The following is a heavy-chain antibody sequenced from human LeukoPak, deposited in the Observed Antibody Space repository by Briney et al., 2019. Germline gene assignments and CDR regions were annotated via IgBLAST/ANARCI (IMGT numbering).Heavy chain of an antibody. CDR1: GFTFNAYA. D-gene: IGHD4/OR15-4a*01. V-gene: IGHV3-23*01. CDR3: AKGNSGYNGAYYYHFFDY. Sequence: GGSLRLSCAASGFTFNAYAMIWVRQAPGKGLKWVSSTGGGGGTYYANSLKGRFTISRDNSKNTLYRQMSSLRAEDTAVYYCAKGNSGYNGAYYYHFFDYWGQGTLVTVSS. CDR2: STGGGGGT. J-gene: IGHJ4*02.